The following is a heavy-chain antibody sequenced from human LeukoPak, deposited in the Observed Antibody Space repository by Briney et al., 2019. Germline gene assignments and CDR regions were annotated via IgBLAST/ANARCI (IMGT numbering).Heavy chain of an antibody. J-gene: IGHJ4*02. CDR1: GFTFSSYA. D-gene: IGHD2-2*01. Sequence: GGSLRLSCAASGFTFSSYAMSWVRQAPGKGLEWVSAIGGSGGSTYYADSVKGRFTISRDNSKNTLYLQMNSLRAEDTAVYYYAKPAGYCSSTTCFKFDYWGQGTLVTVSS. CDR3: AKPAGYCSSTTCFKFDY. CDR2: IGGSGGST. V-gene: IGHV3-23*01.